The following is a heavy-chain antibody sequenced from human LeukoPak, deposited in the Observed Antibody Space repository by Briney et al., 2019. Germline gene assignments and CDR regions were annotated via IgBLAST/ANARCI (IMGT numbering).Heavy chain of an antibody. CDR2: IYYSGST. J-gene: IGHJ4*02. Sequence: PSETLSLTCTVSGGSISSHYWSWIRQPPGKGLEWIGYIYYSGSTNYNPSLKSRVTIPVDTSKNQFSLKLSSVTAADTAVYYCARGVFGVVSVFAYWGQGRLVTVSA. D-gene: IGHD3-3*01. CDR3: ARGVFGVVSVFAY. V-gene: IGHV4-59*11. CDR1: GGSISSHY.